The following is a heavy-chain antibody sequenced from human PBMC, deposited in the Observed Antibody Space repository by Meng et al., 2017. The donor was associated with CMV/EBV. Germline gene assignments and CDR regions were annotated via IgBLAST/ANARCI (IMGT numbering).Heavy chain of an antibody. Sequence: GESLKISCAASGFTFSRIAMHRVRQAPGKGLEWVAFTSYDGRYKGYADSVKGRFTISRDNSKNTLFLEMNSLRAEDAAMYFCATDDVLGPTTPSNVGYFDYWGQGTRVTVSS. CDR1: GFTFSRIA. D-gene: IGHD1-26*01. CDR3: ATDDVLGPTTPSNVGYFDY. CDR2: TSYDGRYK. V-gene: IGHV3-30*04. J-gene: IGHJ4*02.